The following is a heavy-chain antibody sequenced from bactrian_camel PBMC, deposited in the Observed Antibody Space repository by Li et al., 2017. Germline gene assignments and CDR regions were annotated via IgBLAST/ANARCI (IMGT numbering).Heavy chain of an antibody. V-gene: IGHV3S53*01. D-gene: IGHD2*01. CDR1: GPTYSAIY. CDR2: FDSAGKP. Sequence: HVQLVESGGGSVQAGGSLRLSCAASGPTYSAIYVGWFRQAPGKEREFVSGFDSAGKPTYADSVKGRFTISVDNAKNTLYLQMNSLKLEDSAMYYCAARGPYCYTRLSVADFTYWGQGTQVTVS. J-gene: IGHJ6*01. CDR3: AARGPYCYTRLSVADFTY.